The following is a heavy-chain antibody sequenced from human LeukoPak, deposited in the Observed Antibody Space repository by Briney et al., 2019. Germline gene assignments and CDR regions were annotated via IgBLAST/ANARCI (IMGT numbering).Heavy chain of an antibody. Sequence: SETLSLTCDVYGGSFSGYYWSWIRQPPGKGLEWIGYIYYSGSTNYNPSLKSRVTISVDTSKNQFSLKLSSVTAADTAVYYCAREVVRHYYYMDVWGKGTTVTVSS. CDR3: AREVVRHYYYMDV. D-gene: IGHD2-15*01. CDR2: IYYSGST. V-gene: IGHV4-59*01. CDR1: GGSFSGYY. J-gene: IGHJ6*03.